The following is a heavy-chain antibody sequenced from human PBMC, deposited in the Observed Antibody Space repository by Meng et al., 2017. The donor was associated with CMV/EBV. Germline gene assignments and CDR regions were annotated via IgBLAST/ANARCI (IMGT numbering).Heavy chain of an antibody. Sequence: VRSGAAVPKRGPSLTVSLRCSGVHCIVFVFSWADRPPGKGLEWTERIILIFGQETYAQKFQGSVTSPADESTITAYKDLCRLGSGHTAVCYCARRYGSSCYYISYFDYWCQGTLVTVSS. J-gene: IGHJ4*02. CDR1: GVHCIVFV. D-gene: IGHD3-22*01. CDR3: ARRYGSSCYYISYFDY. V-gene: IGHV1-69*01. CDR2: IILIFGQE.